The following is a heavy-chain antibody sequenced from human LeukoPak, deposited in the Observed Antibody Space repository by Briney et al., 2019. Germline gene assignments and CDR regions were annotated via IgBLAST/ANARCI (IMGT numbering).Heavy chain of an antibody. CDR1: GFTFSSYW. J-gene: IGHJ5*02. V-gene: IGHV3-7*01. Sequence: GGSLRLSCAASGFTFSSYWMSWVRQVPGKGLEWVANIKQDGSEKYYVNSVKGRFTISRDNAKNSLYLQMNSLRAEDTAVYYCARDDCSSISCYHNWFDPWGQGTLVTVSS. D-gene: IGHD2-2*01. CDR2: IKQDGSEK. CDR3: ARDDCSSISCYHNWFDP.